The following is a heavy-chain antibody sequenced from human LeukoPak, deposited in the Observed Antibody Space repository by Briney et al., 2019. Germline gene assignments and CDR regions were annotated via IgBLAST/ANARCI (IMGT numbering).Heavy chain of an antibody. CDR2: ISYDGSNK. Sequence: PGGSLRLSCAASGFTFSSYGMHWVRQAPGKGLEWVAVISYDGSNKYYADSVKGRFTISRDNSKNTLYLQMNSLRAEDTAVYYCAKDRDYGDRVDAFDIWGQGTMVTVSS. CDR1: GFTFSSYG. J-gene: IGHJ3*02. V-gene: IGHV3-30*18. D-gene: IGHD4-17*01. CDR3: AKDRDYGDRVDAFDI.